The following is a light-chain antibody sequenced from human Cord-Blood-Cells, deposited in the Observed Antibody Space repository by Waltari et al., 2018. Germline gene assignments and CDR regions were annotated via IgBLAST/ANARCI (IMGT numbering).Light chain of an antibody. Sequence: DIQMTQSPSSLSASVVDRVTITCRASQSISSYLNWYQQKPGKAPKLLIDAASSLQSGVPSRFSGSGSGTDFTLTISSLQPEDFATYYCQQSYSTLTFGGGTKVEIK. J-gene: IGKJ4*01. V-gene: IGKV1-39*01. CDR1: QSISSY. CDR2: AAS. CDR3: QQSYSTLT.